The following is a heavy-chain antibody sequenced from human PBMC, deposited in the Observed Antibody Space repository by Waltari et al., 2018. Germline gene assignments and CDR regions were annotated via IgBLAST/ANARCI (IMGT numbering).Heavy chain of an antibody. CDR3: ARAPVGIAAAAGDY. D-gene: IGHD6-13*01. V-gene: IGHV4-61*02. J-gene: IGHJ4*02. CDR2: IYTSGST. Sequence: QVQLQESGPGLVKPSQTLSLTCTVSGGSISSGSYYWSWIRQPAGKGLEWIGRIYTSGSTNYNPSLKSRVTISVDTSKNQFSLKLSSVTAADTAVYYCARAPVGIAAAAGDYWGQGTLVTVSS. CDR1: GGSISSGSYY.